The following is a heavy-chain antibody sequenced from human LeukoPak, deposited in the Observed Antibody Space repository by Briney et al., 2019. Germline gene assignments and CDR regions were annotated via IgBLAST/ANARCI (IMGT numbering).Heavy chain of an antibody. V-gene: IGHV4-59*01. J-gene: IGHJ4*02. Sequence: SETLSLTCTVSGGSISSYYWSWIRQPPGKGLEWIGYIYYSGSTNYNPSPKSRVTISVDTSKNQFPLKLSSVTAADTAVYYCARGTLLWFGEFPSSFDYWGQGTLVTVSS. CDR2: IYYSGST. CDR3: ARGTLLWFGEFPSSFDY. D-gene: IGHD3-10*01. CDR1: GGSISSYY.